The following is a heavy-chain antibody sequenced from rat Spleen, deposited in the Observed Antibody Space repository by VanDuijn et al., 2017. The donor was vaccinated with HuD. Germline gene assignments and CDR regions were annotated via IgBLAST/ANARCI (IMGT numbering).Heavy chain of an antibody. CDR3: ARSGGGYSEGWFAY. CDR2: INSAGST. V-gene: IGHV3-3*01. Sequence: EVQLQESGPGLVKPSQSLSLTCSVTGYSITSSYRWNWIRKFPGNKLEWMGYINSAGSTNYNPSLKSRISITRDTSKNQFFLQVNSVTTEDTATYYCARSGGGYSEGWFAYWGQGTLVTVSS. CDR1: GYSITSSYR. J-gene: IGHJ3*01. D-gene: IGHD1-11*01.